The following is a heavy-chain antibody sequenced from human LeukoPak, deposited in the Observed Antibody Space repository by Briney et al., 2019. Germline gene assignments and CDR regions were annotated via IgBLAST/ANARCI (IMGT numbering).Heavy chain of an antibody. Sequence: GGSLRLSCAASGFTFSSYGMHWVRQAPGKGLEWVAFIRYDGSNKYYADSVKGRFTISRDNSKNTLYLQMNSLRAEDTAVYYCAKPHSYGDNSPFDYWGQGTLVTVSS. J-gene: IGHJ4*02. D-gene: IGHD4-23*01. CDR3: AKPHSYGDNSPFDY. CDR1: GFTFSSYG. V-gene: IGHV3-30*02. CDR2: IRYDGSNK.